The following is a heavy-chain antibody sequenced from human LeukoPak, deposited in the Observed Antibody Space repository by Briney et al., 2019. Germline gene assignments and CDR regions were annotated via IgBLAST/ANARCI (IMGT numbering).Heavy chain of an antibody. CDR1: GYTFTSYD. V-gene: IGHV1-8*01. CDR2: MNPNSGNT. CDR3: ARGPPQRITIFRPDY. D-gene: IGHD3-3*01. Sequence: ASVNVSCKASGYTFTSYDINWVRQATGQGLEWMGWMNPNSGNTGYAQKFQGRVTMTRNTSISTAYMELSSLRSEDTAVYYCARGPPQRITIFRPDYWGQGTLVTVSS. J-gene: IGHJ4*02.